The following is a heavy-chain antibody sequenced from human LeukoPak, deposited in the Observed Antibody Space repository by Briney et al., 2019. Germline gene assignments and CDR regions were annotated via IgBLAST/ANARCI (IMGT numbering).Heavy chain of an antibody. J-gene: IGHJ6*02. D-gene: IGHD4-11*01. CDR2: ISWNSGSI. CDR3: AKDGNSNYFYYYGVDV. CDR1: GFTFDDYA. V-gene: IGHV3-9*01. Sequence: YPGRSLRLSCAASGFTFDDYAMHWVRQAPGKGLEWVSGISWNSGSIGYVDSVKGRFTISRDNAKNSLYLQMNSLRAEDTALYYCAKDGNSNYFYYYGVDVWGQGTTVTVSS.